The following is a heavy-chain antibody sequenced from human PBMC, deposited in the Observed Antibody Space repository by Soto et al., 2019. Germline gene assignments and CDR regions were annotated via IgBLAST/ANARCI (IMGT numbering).Heavy chain of an antibody. CDR3: ARDGIHCSSTSCYYYMDV. Sequence: SETLSLTCTVSGGSISSYYWSWIRQPPGKGLEWIGYIYYSGSTNYNPSLKSRVTISVDTSKNQFSLKLSSVTAADTAVYYCARDGIHCSSTSCYYYMDVWGKGTTVTVSS. V-gene: IGHV4-59*01. CDR2: IYYSGST. CDR1: GGSISSYY. D-gene: IGHD2-2*01. J-gene: IGHJ6*03.